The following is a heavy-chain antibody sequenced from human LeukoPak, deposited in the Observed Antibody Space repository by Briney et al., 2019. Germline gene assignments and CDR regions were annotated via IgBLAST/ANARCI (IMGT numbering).Heavy chain of an antibody. J-gene: IGHJ6*02. CDR3: ARVRLRDILTGYYYYGMDV. CDR1: GYTFTSYG. V-gene: IGHV1-18*01. CDR2: ISAYNGNT. Sequence: ASVKVSCKASGYTFTSYGISWVRQAHGQGLEWMGWISAYNGNTNYAQKLQGRVTMTTDTSTSTAYMELRSLRSDDTAVYYCARVRLRDILTGYYYYGMDVWGQGTTVTVSS. D-gene: IGHD3-9*01.